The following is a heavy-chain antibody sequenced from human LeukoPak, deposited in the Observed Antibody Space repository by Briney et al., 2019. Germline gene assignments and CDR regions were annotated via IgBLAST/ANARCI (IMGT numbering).Heavy chain of an antibody. Sequence: SETLSLTCAAYGGSFSGYYWSWIRQPPGKGLEWIGEINHSGSTNYNPSLKSRVTISVDTSKNQFSLKLSSVTAADTAVYYCASGGWSGCCYYFDYWGQGTLVTVSS. CDR2: INHSGST. D-gene: IGHD6-19*01. CDR1: GGSFSGYY. V-gene: IGHV4-34*01. CDR3: ASGGWSGCCYYFDY. J-gene: IGHJ4*02.